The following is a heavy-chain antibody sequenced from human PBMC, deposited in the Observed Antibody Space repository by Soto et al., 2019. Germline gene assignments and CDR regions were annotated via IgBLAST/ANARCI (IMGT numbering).Heavy chain of an antibody. V-gene: IGHV4-59*01. CDR3: ARSGSSAWSVYYYGMDV. D-gene: IGHD6-19*01. J-gene: IGHJ6*02. CDR2: IYYSGST. CDR1: GGSIGSYY. Sequence: PSETLSLTCTVSGGSIGSYYWSWIGQRPGKGLEWIGYIYYSGSTNYNPSLKSRLTMSVDTSKNQFSLKLSSVPAADTAVYYCARSGSSAWSVYYYGMDVWGQETTVTLAS.